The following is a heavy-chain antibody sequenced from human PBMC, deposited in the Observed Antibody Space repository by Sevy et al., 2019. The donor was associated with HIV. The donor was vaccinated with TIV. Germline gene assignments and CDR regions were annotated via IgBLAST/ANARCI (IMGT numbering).Heavy chain of an antibody. CDR3: AREGYYYRSGTYRPPNYYGMDV. CDR1: GYTFSSYG. CDR2: ISDYNGYT. V-gene: IGHV1-18*01. Sequence: ASVKVSCKATGYTFSSYGISWVRQAPGQGLEWMGWISDYNGYTNYAHKFQGRVTMSTETSTRTAYMELRSLRSDDTAAYFCAREGYYYRSGTYRPPNYYGMDVWGQGTAVTVSS. J-gene: IGHJ6*02. D-gene: IGHD3-10*01.